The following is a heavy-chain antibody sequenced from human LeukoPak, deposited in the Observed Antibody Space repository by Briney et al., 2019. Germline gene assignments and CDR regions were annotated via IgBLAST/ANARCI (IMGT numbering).Heavy chain of an antibody. CDR1: GGSISSYY. CDR2: IYTSGST. CDR3: ARGEPYCSGGSCYYPPGYYFDY. V-gene: IGHV4-4*07. J-gene: IGHJ4*02. Sequence: SETLSLTCTVSGGSISSYYWSWIRQPAGKGLEWIGRIYTSGSTNYNPSLKSRVTMSVDTSKNQFSLKLSSVTAADTAVYYCARGEPYCSGGSCYYPPGYYFDYWGQGTLVTVSS. D-gene: IGHD2-15*01.